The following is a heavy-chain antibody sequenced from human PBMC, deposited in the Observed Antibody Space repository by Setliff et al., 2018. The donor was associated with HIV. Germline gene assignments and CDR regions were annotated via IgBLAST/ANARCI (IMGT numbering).Heavy chain of an antibody. CDR2: IYHSGST. CDR3: ARDYYDSSGYLAFDY. V-gene: IGHV4-38-2*02. Sequence: PSETLSLTCAVSGYSISSGYYWGWIRQPPGKRLEWIGSIYHSGSTYYNPSLKSRVTISVDTSKNQFSLKLSSVTAADTAVYYCARDYYDSSGYLAFDYWCQGTQVTVSS. D-gene: IGHD3-22*01. J-gene: IGHJ4*02. CDR1: GYSISSGYY.